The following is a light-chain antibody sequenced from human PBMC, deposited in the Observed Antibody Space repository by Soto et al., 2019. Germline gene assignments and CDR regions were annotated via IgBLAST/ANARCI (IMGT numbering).Light chain of an antibody. CDR1: QSITNY. CDR2: GAS. V-gene: IGKV3-20*01. Sequence: EIVLTQSPGTLSLSPGERATLSCRASQSITNYLAWYQQKAGQAPRLLIYGASSRATGIPDRFSGSGSGTDFTLTISRLEPEDFAVYYCQQYGNSPYAFGQGTKLEIK. CDR3: QQYGNSPYA. J-gene: IGKJ2*01.